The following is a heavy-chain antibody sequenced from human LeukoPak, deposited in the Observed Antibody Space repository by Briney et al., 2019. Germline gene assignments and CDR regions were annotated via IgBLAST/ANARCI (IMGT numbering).Heavy chain of an antibody. Sequence: SETLSLTCAVYDGSFSGYYWSWIRQPPGKGLEWIGEINHSENTNYNPSLKSRVTISEDTSKKQFPLKLSSVTAADTAVYYCARGIGGYSGYGYYHYYYMDVWGKGTTVTVSS. CDR1: DGSFSGYY. V-gene: IGHV4-34*01. J-gene: IGHJ6*03. CDR3: ARGIGGYSGYGYYHYYYMDV. D-gene: IGHD5-12*01. CDR2: INHSENT.